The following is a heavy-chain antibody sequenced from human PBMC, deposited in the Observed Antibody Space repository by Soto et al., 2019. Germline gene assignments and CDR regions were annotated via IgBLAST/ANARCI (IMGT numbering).Heavy chain of an antibody. CDR1: GGTFSIYA. J-gene: IGHJ4*02. V-gene: IGHV1-69*13. D-gene: IGHD5-18*01. CDR3: ARDHPQGKRVQLWSHYFDY. Sequence: GASVKVSCKASGGTFSIYAIIWVRQAPGQGLEWMGGIIPIFGTANYAQKFQGRVTITADESTSTAYMELSSLRSEDTAVYYCARDHPQGKRVQLWSHYFDYWGQGTLVTVSS. CDR2: IIPIFGTA.